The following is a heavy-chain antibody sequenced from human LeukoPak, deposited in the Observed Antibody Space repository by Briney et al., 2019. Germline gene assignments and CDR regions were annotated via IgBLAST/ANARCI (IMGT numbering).Heavy chain of an antibody. CDR2: IYHSGST. V-gene: IGHV4-38-2*02. Sequence: SETLSLTCTVSGYSISSGYYWGWIRQPPGKGLEWIGSIYHSGSTNYNPSLKSRVTISVDTSKNQFSLKLSSVTAADTAVYYCARCSTSPYADWFDPWGQGTLVTVSS. CDR1: GYSISSGYY. D-gene: IGHD2-2*01. CDR3: ARCSTSPYADWFDP. J-gene: IGHJ5*02.